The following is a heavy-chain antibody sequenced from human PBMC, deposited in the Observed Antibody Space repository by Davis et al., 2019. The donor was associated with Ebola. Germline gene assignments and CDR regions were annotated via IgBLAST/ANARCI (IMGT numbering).Heavy chain of an antibody. CDR1: RYTFTSYY. J-gene: IGHJ4*02. CDR3: ARVRPDSGSYQGDFDY. V-gene: IGHV1-46*01. Sequence: ASAKVSCKASRYTFTSYYMHWVRQAPGQGLEWMGIINPSGGSTSYAQKFQGRVTMTRDTSTSTVYMELSSLRSEDTAVYYCARVRPDSGSYQGDFDYWGQGTLVTVSS. CDR2: INPSGGST. D-gene: IGHD1-26*01.